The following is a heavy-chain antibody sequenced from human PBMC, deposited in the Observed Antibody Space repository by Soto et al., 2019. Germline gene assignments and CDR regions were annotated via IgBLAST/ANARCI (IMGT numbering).Heavy chain of an antibody. CDR2: IYWDHEK. CDR3: AYGHIGQGIDWVFHS. J-gene: IGHJ4*02. CDR1: GFSLSTSGVS. V-gene: IGHV2-5*02. Sequence: QITLKESGPTLVKPTQTLTLTCTFSGFSLSTSGVSVGWIRQPPGKALEWLGHIYWDHEKRYSPTLMSRLTITQVTLTDQVVVTVSTVAPVDTPRSYCAYGHIGQGIDWVFHSWGQGTLVTVSS. D-gene: IGHD2-21*01.